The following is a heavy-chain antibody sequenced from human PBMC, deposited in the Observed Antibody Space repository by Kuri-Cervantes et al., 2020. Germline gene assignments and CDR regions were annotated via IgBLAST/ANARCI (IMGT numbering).Heavy chain of an antibody. CDR1: GGSISGGGYS. Sequence: SETLSLTCAVSGGSISGGGYSWSWIRQPPGKGLEWIGYIYYSGSTNYNPSLKSRVTISVDTSKNQFSLKLSSVTAADTAVYYCARGDYGDPLDYWGQGTLVTVSS. V-gene: IGHV4-61*08. CDR2: IYYSGST. J-gene: IGHJ4*02. CDR3: ARGDYGDPLDY. D-gene: IGHD4-17*01.